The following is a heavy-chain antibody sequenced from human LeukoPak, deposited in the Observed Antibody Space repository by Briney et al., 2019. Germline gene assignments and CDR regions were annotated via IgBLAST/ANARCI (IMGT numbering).Heavy chain of an antibody. Sequence: SETLSLTCTVSGGSISSYYWSWIRQPPGKGLEWIGYIYYSGSTNYNPSLKSRVTISVDTSKNQFSLKLSSVTAADTAVYYCARVDSGWYPYYFDYWGQGTLATVSS. CDR1: GGSISSYY. CDR3: ARVDSGWYPYYFDY. J-gene: IGHJ4*02. D-gene: IGHD6-19*01. V-gene: IGHV4-59*12. CDR2: IYYSGST.